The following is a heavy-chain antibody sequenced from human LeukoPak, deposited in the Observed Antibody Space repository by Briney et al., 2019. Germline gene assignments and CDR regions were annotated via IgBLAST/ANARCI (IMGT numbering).Heavy chain of an antibody. V-gene: IGHV3-7*01. CDR3: AGPLSIAARELGAFDI. Sequence: GGSLRLSCAASGFTFSSYWMSWVRQAPGKGLEWVANIKQDGSEKYYVDSVKGRFTISRDNAKNLLYLQMNSLRAEDTAVYYCAGPLSIAARELGAFDIWGQGTMVTVSS. J-gene: IGHJ3*02. CDR1: GFTFSSYW. D-gene: IGHD6-6*01. CDR2: IKQDGSEK.